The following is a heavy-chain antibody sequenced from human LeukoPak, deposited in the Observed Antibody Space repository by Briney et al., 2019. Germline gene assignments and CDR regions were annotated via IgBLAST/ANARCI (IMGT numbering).Heavy chain of an antibody. CDR3: AREGGSKGVGAFDI. Sequence: ASVKVSCKASGGTFSSYAISWVRQAPGQGLEWMGRIIPILGIANYAQKFQGRVTITTDESTSTAYMELSSLRSEDTAVYYCAREGGSKGVGAFDIWGQGTMVTVSS. V-gene: IGHV1-69*04. CDR2: IIPILGIA. D-gene: IGHD1-26*01. J-gene: IGHJ3*02. CDR1: GGTFSSYA.